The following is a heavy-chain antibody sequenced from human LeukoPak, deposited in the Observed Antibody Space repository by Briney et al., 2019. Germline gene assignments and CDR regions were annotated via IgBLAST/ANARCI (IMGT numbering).Heavy chain of an antibody. J-gene: IGHJ4*02. D-gene: IGHD4-17*01. Sequence: GGSLRLSCAASGFTFSSYAMHWVRQAPGRGREYVSDISRNGGSTYYANSVKGRFTISRDNSKNTLYLQMGSLRAEDMAVYYCARVAYGDYVDYWGQGTLVTVSS. CDR3: ARVAYGDYVDY. CDR2: ISRNGGST. CDR1: GFTFSSYA. V-gene: IGHV3-64*01.